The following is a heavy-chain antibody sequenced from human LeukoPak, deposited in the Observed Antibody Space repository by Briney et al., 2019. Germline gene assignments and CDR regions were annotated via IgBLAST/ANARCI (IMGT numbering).Heavy chain of an antibody. CDR1: GFTFSSFE. CDR3: ARVDGSSGWYLDY. Sequence: GGSLRLSCAVSGFTFSSFEMNWVRQAPGKGLEWVSYITVSGSTKYYADSVKGRFTISRDNAKNSLYLQMNSLRAEDTAVYYCARVDGSSGWYLDYWGQGTLVTVSS. D-gene: IGHD6-19*01. V-gene: IGHV3-48*03. J-gene: IGHJ4*02. CDR2: ITVSGSTK.